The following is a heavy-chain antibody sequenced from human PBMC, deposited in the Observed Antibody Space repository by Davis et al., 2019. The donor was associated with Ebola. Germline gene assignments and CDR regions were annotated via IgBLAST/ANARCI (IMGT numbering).Heavy chain of an antibody. V-gene: IGHV3-21*04. J-gene: IGHJ4*02. CDR3: ARGDYSDPGCLDY. Sequence: GESLKISCAASGFTFSSYSMNWVRQAPGKGLEWVSSISSSSSYIYYADSVKGRFTISRDNAKNSLYLQVNSLRAEDTAVYYCARGDYSDPGCLDYWGQGTLVTVSS. CDR1: GFTFSSYS. D-gene: IGHD4-17*01. CDR2: ISSSSSYI.